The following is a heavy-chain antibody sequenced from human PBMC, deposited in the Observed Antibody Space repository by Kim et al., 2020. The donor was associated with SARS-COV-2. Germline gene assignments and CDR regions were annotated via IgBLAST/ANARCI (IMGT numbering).Heavy chain of an antibody. D-gene: IGHD3-10*01. J-gene: IGHJ6*03. V-gene: IGHV1-8*01. Sequence: AQKFQGRVTMTRNTSISTAYMELSSLRSEDTAVYYCARGRYSYGSYYMDVWGKGTTVTVSS. CDR3: ARGRYSYGSYYMDV.